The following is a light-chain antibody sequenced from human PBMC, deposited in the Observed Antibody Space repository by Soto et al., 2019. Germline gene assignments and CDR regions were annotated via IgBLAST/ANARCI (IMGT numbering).Light chain of an antibody. V-gene: IGLV1-40*01. CDR3: QSYDSRVMVV. Sequence: QSVLTQPPSVSGAPGQRVTISCTGSICNIGAGYDVHWYQQLPGTAPKLLIYGNSNRPSGVPDRFSGSKSGPSASLAITGLQAEDEADYYCQSYDSRVMVVFGGGTQLTV. CDR2: GNS. CDR1: ICNIGAGYD. J-gene: IGLJ2*01.